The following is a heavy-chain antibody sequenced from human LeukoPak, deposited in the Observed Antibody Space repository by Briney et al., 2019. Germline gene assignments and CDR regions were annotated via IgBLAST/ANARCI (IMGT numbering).Heavy chain of an antibody. CDR2: MNEDGSEK. J-gene: IGHJ5*02. CDR1: GFGFSNYW. Sequence: GGSLRLSCAASGFGFSNYWMSWVRQAPGKGLEWVANMNEDGSEKNYVDSVKGRFTISRDNAQDSLYLQMNSLRAEDTAVYYCAKDYYYDSSGLFDPWGQGTLVTVSS. V-gene: IGHV3-7*03. D-gene: IGHD3-22*01. CDR3: AKDYYYDSSGLFDP.